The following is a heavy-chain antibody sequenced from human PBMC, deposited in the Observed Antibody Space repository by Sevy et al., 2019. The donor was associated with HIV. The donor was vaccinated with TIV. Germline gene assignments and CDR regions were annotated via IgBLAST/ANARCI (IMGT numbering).Heavy chain of an antibody. J-gene: IGHJ6*02. CDR1: GFTFSSYW. D-gene: IGHD3-3*01. V-gene: IGHV3-7*01. CDR2: IKQDGSEK. CDR3: ARSYQPEYHDFWSGYYRYGMDV. Sequence: GGSLRLSCAASGFTFSSYWMSWVRQAPGKGLEWVANIKQDGSEKYYVDSVKGRFTISRDNAKNSLYLQMNSLRAEDTAVYYCARSYQPEYHDFWSGYYRYGMDVWGQGTTVTVSS.